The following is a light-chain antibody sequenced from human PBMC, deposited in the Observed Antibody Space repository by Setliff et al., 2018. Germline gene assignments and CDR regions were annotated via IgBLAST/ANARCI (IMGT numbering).Light chain of an antibody. J-gene: IGKJ4*01. CDR1: QDIRSG. CDR2: DS. Sequence: AIQLTQSPPSLSASVGDRVTITCRASQDIRSGLAWYQQKPGRSPDLLIFDSTLESGVPSRFSGSGSGTDFSLTISSLQPEDFATYYCQHFSSFPRTFGGGTKVDIK. CDR3: QHFSSFPRT. V-gene: IGKV1-13*02.